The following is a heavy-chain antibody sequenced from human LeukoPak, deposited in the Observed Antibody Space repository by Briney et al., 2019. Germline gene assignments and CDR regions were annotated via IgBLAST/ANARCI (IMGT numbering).Heavy chain of an antibody. CDR2: IYPGDSDT. D-gene: IGHD3-9*01. V-gene: IGHV5-51*01. J-gene: IGHJ3*02. CDR3: ALDWFWAEDAFDI. CDR1: GYSFTSYW. Sequence: GESLKISCKGSGYSFTSYWIGWVRQMPGKGLEWMGIIYPGDSDTRYSPSFQGQVTISADKSISTAYLQWSSLKASDTAMYYCALDWFWAEDAFDIWGQGTMVTVSS.